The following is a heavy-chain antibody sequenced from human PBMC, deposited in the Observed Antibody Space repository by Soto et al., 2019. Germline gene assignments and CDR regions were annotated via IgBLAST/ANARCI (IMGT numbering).Heavy chain of an antibody. D-gene: IGHD3-3*01. J-gene: IGHJ3*02. CDR2: IYHSGST. V-gene: IGHV4-4*02. CDR1: GGSISSSNW. Sequence: PSENLSLTYAVSGGSISSSNWWSWVRQPPGKGLEWIGEIYHSGSTNYNPSLKSRVTISVDKSKNQFSLKLSSVTAADTAVYYCAGSGNHDDFSSGNHDAVDIWGQGPMVT. CDR3: AGSGNHDDFSSGNHDAVDI.